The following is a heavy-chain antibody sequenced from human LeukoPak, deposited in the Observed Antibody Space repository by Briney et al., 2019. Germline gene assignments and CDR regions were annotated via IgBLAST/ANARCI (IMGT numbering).Heavy chain of an antibody. CDR2: ISGSGGST. CDR3: AKVGGLEDIVVVPAAMPFFY. V-gene: IGHV3-23*01. J-gene: IGHJ4*02. D-gene: IGHD2-2*01. CDR1: GFTFSSYA. Sequence: GGSLRLSCAASGFTFSSYAMSWVRQAPGKGLEWVSAISGSGGSTYYADSVKGRFTISRDNSKNTLYLQMNSLRAEDTAVYYCAKVGGLEDIVVVPAAMPFFYWGQGTLVTVSS.